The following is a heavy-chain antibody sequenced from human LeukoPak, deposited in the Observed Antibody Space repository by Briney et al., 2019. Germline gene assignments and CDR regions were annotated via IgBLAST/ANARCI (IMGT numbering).Heavy chain of an antibody. D-gene: IGHD6-6*01. Sequence: SVKVSCKASGGTFSSYTISWVRQAPGQGLEWMGRILPILGIANYAQKIQGSVTITADKSTGTAYMELSSLRSADTAVYYCAREAQLVPHWFDPWGQGTLVTVSS. J-gene: IGHJ5*02. CDR1: GGTFSSYT. V-gene: IGHV1-69*04. CDR2: ILPILGIA. CDR3: AREAQLVPHWFDP.